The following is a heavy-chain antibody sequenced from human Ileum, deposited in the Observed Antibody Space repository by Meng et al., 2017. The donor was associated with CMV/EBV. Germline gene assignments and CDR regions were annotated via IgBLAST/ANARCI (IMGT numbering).Heavy chain of an antibody. J-gene: IGHJ6*02. CDR3: ARAGGIYDFPDV. V-gene: IGHV3-23*03. Sequence: GESLKISCDASGFPFSSYSMTWVRQAPGKGLEWVSVVFTDSSKKYYADSVKGRFTIFRDNAKNSLYLQMNSLRVEDTAVYYCARAGGIYDFPDVWGQGTTVTVSS. CDR2: VFTDSSKK. CDR1: GFPFSSYS. D-gene: IGHD3-3*01.